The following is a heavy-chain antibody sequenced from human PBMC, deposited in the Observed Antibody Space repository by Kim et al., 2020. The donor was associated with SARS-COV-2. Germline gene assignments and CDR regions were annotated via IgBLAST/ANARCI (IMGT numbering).Heavy chain of an antibody. V-gene: IGHV1-69*01. D-gene: IGHD6-13*01. CDR3: ARSLRGAAAGTLIRLDY. J-gene: IGHJ4*02. Sequence: QGRVTITADESTSTAYMELSSLRSEDTAVYYCARSLRGAAAGTLIRLDYWGQGTLVTVSS.